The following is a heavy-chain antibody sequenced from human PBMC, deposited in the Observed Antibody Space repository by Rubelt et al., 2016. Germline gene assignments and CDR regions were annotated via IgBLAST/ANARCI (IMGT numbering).Heavy chain of an antibody. V-gene: IGHV3-23*01. CDR3: AKVPIRTVTSTFDY. CDR1: GFTFSSYA. D-gene: IGHD4-17*01. CDR2: ISGSGGST. Sequence: EVQLLESGGGLVQPGGSLRLSCAASGFTFSSYAMSWVRQAPGKGLEWVSAISGSGGSTYYADSVKGRLTSSRDNSKNTLYLQMNSLRAEDTAVDYCAKVPIRTVTSTFDYWGQGTLVTVSS. J-gene: IGHJ4*02.